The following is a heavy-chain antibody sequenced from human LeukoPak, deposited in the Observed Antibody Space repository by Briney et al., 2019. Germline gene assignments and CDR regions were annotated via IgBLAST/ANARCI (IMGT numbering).Heavy chain of an antibody. Sequence: ASVKVSCKASGYTFTAYYMHWVRQVPGQGLEWMGRINPNSGDTDYAQKFQGRVIMTRDTFISTAYMEVSRLRSDDTAVYYCARVDSGHDYGPSWGQGTTVTVSS. J-gene: IGHJ3*01. CDR3: ARVDSGHDYGPS. CDR2: INPNSGDT. V-gene: IGHV1-2*06. CDR1: GYTFTAYY. D-gene: IGHD5-12*01.